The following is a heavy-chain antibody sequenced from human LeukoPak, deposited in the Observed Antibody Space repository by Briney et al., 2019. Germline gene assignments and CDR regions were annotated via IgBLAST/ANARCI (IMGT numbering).Heavy chain of an antibody. V-gene: IGHV1-18*01. CDR3: ARTYYYDSSGYSS. D-gene: IGHD3-22*01. CDR1: GYTFTGYG. CDR2: ISAYNGNT. J-gene: IGHJ5*02. Sequence: ASVKVSCKASGYTFTGYGISWVRQAPGQGLEWMGWISAYNGNTNYAQKLQGRVTMTTDTSTSIAYMELRSLRSDDTAVYYCARTYYYDSSGYSSWGQGTLVTVSS.